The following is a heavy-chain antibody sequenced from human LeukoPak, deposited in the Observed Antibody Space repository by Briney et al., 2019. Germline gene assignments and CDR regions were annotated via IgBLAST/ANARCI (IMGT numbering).Heavy chain of an antibody. V-gene: IGHV4-39*01. Sequence: SETLSLTCTVSGYSISSSSYYWVWLRQPPGKGLEWIATIHYTWSTYYNPSLKSRVTISVDTSKNQFSLKLSSVTAADTAMYYCSRYWGPYDNSGAYFDYWGQGTLVTVSS. D-gene: IGHD3-22*01. J-gene: IGHJ4*02. CDR2: IHYTWST. CDR1: GYSISSSSYY. CDR3: SRYWGPYDNSGAYFDY.